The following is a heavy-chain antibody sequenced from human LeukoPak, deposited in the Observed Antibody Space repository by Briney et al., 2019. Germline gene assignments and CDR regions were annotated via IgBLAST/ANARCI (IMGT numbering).Heavy chain of an antibody. CDR1: GLTFTNYA. D-gene: IGHD2-15*01. CDR2: ISYDGSTK. V-gene: IGHV3-30-3*01. J-gene: IGHJ4*02. CDR3: VRQDCSGGSCYLDY. Sequence: PGRSLRLSCAASGLTFTNYAMHWVRQAPGKGLEWVAVISYDGSTKYYADSVKGRFTISRDSSKDTLYLQMNSLRTEDTAVYYCVRQDCSGGSCYLDYWGQGTLVTVSS.